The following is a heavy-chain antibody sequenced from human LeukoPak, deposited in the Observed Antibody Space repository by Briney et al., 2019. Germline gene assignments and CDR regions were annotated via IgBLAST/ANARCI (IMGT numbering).Heavy chain of an antibody. CDR1: GGSISSGGYY. D-gene: IGHD2-21*01. CDR3: ARGDPGAFDI. J-gene: IGHJ3*02. Sequence: PSETLSLTCTVSGGSISSGGYYWSWIRQPPGKGLEWIGYIYHSGSTYYNPSLKSRVTISVDRSSNQFSLKLSSVTAADTAVYYCARGDPGAFDIWGQGTMVTVSS. CDR2: IYHSGST. V-gene: IGHV4-30-2*01.